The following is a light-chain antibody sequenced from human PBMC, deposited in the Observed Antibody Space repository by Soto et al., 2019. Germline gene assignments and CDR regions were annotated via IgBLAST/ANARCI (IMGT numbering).Light chain of an antibody. J-gene: IGKJ1*01. CDR3: QQYNTNSRT. CDR2: GAS. CDR1: QSVSSSY. V-gene: IGKV3-20*01. Sequence: EIVLTQSPGTLSFSPGERATLSCRASQSVSSSYLAWYQQKPGQAPRLLIYGASSRATGIPDRFSGSGSGTDFTLTISSLQPDDFATYYCQQYNTNSRTFGQGTKVDI.